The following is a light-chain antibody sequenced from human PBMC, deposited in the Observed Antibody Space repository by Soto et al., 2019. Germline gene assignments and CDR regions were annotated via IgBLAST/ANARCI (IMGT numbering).Light chain of an antibody. J-gene: IGKJ5*01. CDR3: QQYGSSTRT. CDR1: QSVSRSF. V-gene: IGKV3-20*01. CDR2: GAS. Sequence: EIVWTQSPGTLSLSPGERATLSGRASQSVSRSFLAWYQQKVGQAPRXXIYGASSRETGIPDMFSGSGAGTEFTLSISRLEPEDFEVDYCQQYGSSTRTFGQGTRLEIK.